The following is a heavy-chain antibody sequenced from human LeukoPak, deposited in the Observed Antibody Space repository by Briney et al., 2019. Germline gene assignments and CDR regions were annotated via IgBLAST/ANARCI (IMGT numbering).Heavy chain of an antibody. CDR1: GGSISSGDCY. J-gene: IGHJ5*02. CDR2: IYYSGST. Sequence: PSETLSLTCTVSGGSISSGDCYWSWIRQYPGQGLEWIGYIYYSGSTYFSPSLKNRLTMSVDTSKNQFSLNLGSVTAADTAVYYCARTGAVADFDPWGQGTLVTVSS. V-gene: IGHV4-31*03. CDR3: ARTGAVADFDP. D-gene: IGHD6-19*01.